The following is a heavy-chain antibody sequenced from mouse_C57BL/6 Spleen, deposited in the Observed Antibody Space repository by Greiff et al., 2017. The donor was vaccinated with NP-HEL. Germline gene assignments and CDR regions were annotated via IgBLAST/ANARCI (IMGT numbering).Heavy chain of an antibody. CDR2: IRSKSNNYAT. V-gene: IGHV10-1*01. J-gene: IGHJ3*01. CDR3: VRHDWAWFAY. D-gene: IGHD4-1*01. Sequence: EVMLVESGGGLVQPKGSLKLSCAASGFSFNTYAMNWVRQAPGKGLEWVARIRSKSNNYATYYADSVKDRFTISRDDSESMLYLQMNNLKTEDTAMYYCVRHDWAWFAYWGKGTLVTVSA. CDR1: GFSFNTYA.